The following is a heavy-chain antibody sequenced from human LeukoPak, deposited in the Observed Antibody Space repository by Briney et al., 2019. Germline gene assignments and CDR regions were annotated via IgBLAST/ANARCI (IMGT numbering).Heavy chain of an antibody. D-gene: IGHD5-24*01. V-gene: IGHV4-39*01. CDR1: GGSITTSSYY. CDR3: ARREGYNRLYFDY. J-gene: IGHJ4*02. CDR2: INYSGSS. Sequence: SETLSLTCTVSGGSITTSSYYWGWIRQPPGKGLEWIGNINYSGSSYYNPSLKSRVTIYLDSSKNQFSLKVTSVTAADTTVYYCARREGYNRLYFDYWSQGTLVTVSS.